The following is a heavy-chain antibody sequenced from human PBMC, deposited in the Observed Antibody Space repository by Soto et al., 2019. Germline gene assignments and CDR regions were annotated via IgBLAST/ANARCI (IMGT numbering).Heavy chain of an antibody. CDR2: INPYNGNT. Sequence: QVQLVQSGAEVKKPGASVKVSCKASGYTFTSYGISWVRQAPGQGLEWMGWINPYNGNTNYAQKLQGRVTMTTDTTTNTAYMELRSVGSDDTDVYYCARDWFGIDYWGQGPLVTVSS. V-gene: IGHV1-18*01. J-gene: IGHJ4*02. CDR3: ARDWFGIDY. D-gene: IGHD3-16*01. CDR1: GYTFTSYG.